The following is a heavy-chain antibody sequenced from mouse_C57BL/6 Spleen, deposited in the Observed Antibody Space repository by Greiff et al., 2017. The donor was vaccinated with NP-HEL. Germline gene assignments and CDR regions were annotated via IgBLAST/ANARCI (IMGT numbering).Heavy chain of an antibody. D-gene: IGHD1-1*01. V-gene: IGHV1-39*01. Sequence: VQLQQSGPELVKPGASVKISCKASGYSFTDYNMNWVKQSNGKSLEWIGVINPNYGTTSYNQKFKGKATLTVDQSSSTAYMQLNSLTSEDSAVYYCARGITTVVATDYYAMDYWGQGTSVTVSS. CDR2: INPNYGTT. J-gene: IGHJ4*01. CDR1: GYSFTDYN. CDR3: ARGITTVVATDYYAMDY.